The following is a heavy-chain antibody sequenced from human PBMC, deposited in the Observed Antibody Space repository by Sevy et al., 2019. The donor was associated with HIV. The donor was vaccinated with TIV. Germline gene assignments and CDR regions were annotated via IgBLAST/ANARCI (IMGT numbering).Heavy chain of an antibody. CDR3: ARGEGGSWSFDY. J-gene: IGHJ4*02. V-gene: IGHV1-46*01. CDR1: GYTYTNYY. Sequence: ASVKVSCKASGYTYTNYYMHWARRAPGQGFEWMGVINLSDENPVYAQNFKGRVTMTRDTSTSTVNMELKNLRSEDTAVYYCARGEGGSWSFDYWGQGTLVTVSS. CDR2: INLSDENP. D-gene: IGHD6-13*01.